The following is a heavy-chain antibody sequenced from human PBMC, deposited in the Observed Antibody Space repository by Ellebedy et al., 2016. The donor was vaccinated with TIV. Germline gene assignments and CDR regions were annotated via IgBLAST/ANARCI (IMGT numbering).Heavy chain of an antibody. V-gene: IGHV1-69*13. Sequence: ASVKVSCKASGGTFSSYAISWVRQAPGRGLEWMGGIIPIFGTANYAQKFQGRVTITADESTSTAYMELSSLRSEDTAVYYCARGDYYDSRNLNYWGQGTLVTVSS. J-gene: IGHJ4*02. D-gene: IGHD3-22*01. CDR1: GGTFSSYA. CDR3: ARGDYYDSRNLNY. CDR2: IIPIFGTA.